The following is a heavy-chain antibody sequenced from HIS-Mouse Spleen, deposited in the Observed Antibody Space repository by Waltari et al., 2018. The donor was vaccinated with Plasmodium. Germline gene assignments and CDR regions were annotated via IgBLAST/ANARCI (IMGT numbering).Heavy chain of an antibody. CDR2: IYYSGST. J-gene: IGHJ4*02. CDR3: ARRGGSYYYFDY. V-gene: IGHV4-39*01. D-gene: IGHD1-26*01. CDR1: GGSISRNSYY. Sequence: QLQLQESGPGLVKPSETLSLTCTVSGGSISRNSYYWGWIRPPPVKGLEWIGSIYYSGSTYYNPSLKSRVTISVDTSKNQFSLKLSSVTAADTAVYYCARRGGSYYYFDYWGQGTLVTVSS.